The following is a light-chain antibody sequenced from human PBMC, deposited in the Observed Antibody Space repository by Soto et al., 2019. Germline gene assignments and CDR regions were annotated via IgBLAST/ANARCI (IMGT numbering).Light chain of an antibody. CDR3: QQRSKWVT. J-gene: IGKJ4*01. V-gene: IGKV3-11*01. Sequence: EIVLTQSPATLSLSPGERATLSCRASQSVGSFLAWYQHRAGQAPRLLIFDASERAAGIPARFSASGSGTDFTLTISSLEPEDFAVYYCQQRSKWVTFGRGTKVEIK. CDR2: DAS. CDR1: QSVGSF.